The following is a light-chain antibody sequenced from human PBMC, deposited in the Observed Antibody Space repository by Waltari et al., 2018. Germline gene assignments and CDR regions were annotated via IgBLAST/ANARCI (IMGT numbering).Light chain of an antibody. CDR1: SGDVGGYNY. CDR3: SSVAGSYAGSNNWV. CDR2: DVT. J-gene: IGLJ3*02. V-gene: IGLV2-8*01. Sequence: QSALTQPPSASGSPGQSVTIPCTGTSGDVGGYNYVSWYQHHPGKAPKLMIYDVTKRPSGLPDRFSGSKSGNTASLTVSGLQAEDEADYDCSSVAGSYAGSNNWVVGGGTKLTVL.